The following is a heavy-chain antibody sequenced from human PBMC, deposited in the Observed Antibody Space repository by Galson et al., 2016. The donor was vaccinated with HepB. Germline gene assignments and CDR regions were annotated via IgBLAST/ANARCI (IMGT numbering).Heavy chain of an antibody. CDR3: AKDVYGSGSYTEGIFDY. V-gene: IGHV3-30*18. D-gene: IGHD3-10*01. CDR2: ISYDESNK. Sequence: SLRLSCAASGFSFSNYVMHWVRQAPGKGLEWVADISYDESNKYYADSVKGRFTISRDNSKNMLYLQMNSLRSEDTAVYYCAKDVYGSGSYTEGIFDYWGQGTLVTVSS. CDR1: GFSFSNYV. J-gene: IGHJ4*02.